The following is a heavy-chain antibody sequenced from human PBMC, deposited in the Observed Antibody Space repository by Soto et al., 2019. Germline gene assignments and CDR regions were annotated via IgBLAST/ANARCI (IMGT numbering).Heavy chain of an antibody. D-gene: IGHD2-21*02. Sequence: ASVKVSCKASGYTFTSYGISWVRQAPGQGLEWMGWISAYNGNTNYAQKLQGRVTMTTDTSTSTAYMELRSLRSDDTAVYYCARDRTPYCGGDCYSLSFEYWGKGTLVSVSS. J-gene: IGHJ4*02. V-gene: IGHV1-18*04. CDR1: GYTFTSYG. CDR3: ARDRTPYCGGDCYSLSFEY. CDR2: ISAYNGNT.